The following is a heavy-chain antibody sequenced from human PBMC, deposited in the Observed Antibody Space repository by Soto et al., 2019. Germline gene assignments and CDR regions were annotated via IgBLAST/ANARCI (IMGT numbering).Heavy chain of an antibody. V-gene: IGHV1-18*01. CDR1: GYTFTSYG. CDR3: ARVRFDIVVVTATPSGMDV. Sequence: QVQLVQSGAEVKKPGASVKVSCKASGYTFTSYGISWVRQAPGQGLEWMGWISAYNGNTNYAQKLQGRVTMTTDTSTSTAYMELRSLRSDDTAVYYCARVRFDIVVVTATPSGMDVWGQGTTVTVSS. D-gene: IGHD2-21*02. CDR2: ISAYNGNT. J-gene: IGHJ6*02.